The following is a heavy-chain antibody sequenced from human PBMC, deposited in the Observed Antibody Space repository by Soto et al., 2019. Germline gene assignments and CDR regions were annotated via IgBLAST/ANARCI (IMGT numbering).Heavy chain of an antibody. CDR2: IYYSGST. Sequence: SETLSLTCTVSGGSISSSSYYWGWIRQPPGKGLEWIGSIYYSGSTYYNPSLKSRVTISVDTSKNQFSLKLSSVTAADTAVYYCATPAPKPYYYYGMDVWGQGTTVTVSS. CDR3: ATPAPKPYYYYGMDV. CDR1: GGSISSSSYY. J-gene: IGHJ6*02. V-gene: IGHV4-39*01.